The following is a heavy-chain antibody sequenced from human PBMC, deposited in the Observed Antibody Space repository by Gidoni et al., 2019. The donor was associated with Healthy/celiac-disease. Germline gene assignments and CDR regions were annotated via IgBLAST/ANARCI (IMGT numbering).Heavy chain of an antibody. Sequence: QVPLVESGGGVVQPGRSLRLSCAASGFTFSSYAMHWVRQAPGKGLGWVAVRSYDGSNKYYADAVKGRFTISRDNSKNTLYLQMNSRRAEDTAVYYCARGSDSIGPYFDYWGQGTLVTVSS. V-gene: IGHV3-30-3*01. J-gene: IGHJ4*02. CDR3: ARGSDSIGPYFDY. CDR2: RSYDGSNK. CDR1: GFTFSSYA. D-gene: IGHD2-15*01.